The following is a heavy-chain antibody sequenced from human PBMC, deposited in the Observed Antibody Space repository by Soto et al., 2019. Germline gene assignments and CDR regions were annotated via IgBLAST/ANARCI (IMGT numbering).Heavy chain of an antibody. D-gene: IGHD3-16*01. CDR2: ISAYNGNT. CDR1: GYTFTSNG. J-gene: IGHJ4*02. Sequence: QVQLVQSGAEVTKPGASVKVSCKASGYTFTSNGISWVRQAAGQGLEWMGWISAYNGNTNYAQKIQGRVTMTRDTSTSTAYMELRSLRSDDTAVYYCARDAQGVFLHYWGQGTLVTVSS. CDR3: ARDAQGVFLHY. V-gene: IGHV1-18*01.